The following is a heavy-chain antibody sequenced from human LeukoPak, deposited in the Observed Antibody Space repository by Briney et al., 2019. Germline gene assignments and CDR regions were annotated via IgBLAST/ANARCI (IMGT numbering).Heavy chain of an antibody. CDR3: ARWDGYSSSPDY. CDR1: GYTFTSYG. D-gene: IGHD6-13*01. V-gene: IGHV1-2*02. J-gene: IGHJ4*02. CDR2: INPNSGDT. Sequence: HRASVTVSCKASGYTFTSYGISWVRQAPGQGLEWMGWINPNSGDTGYAQKFQGRVTMTRDMSISTIYMELTRLRSDDTALYYCARWDGYSSSPDYWGQGTLVTVSS.